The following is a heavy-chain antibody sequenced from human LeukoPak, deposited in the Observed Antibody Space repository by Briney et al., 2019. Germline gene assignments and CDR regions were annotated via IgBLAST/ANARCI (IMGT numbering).Heavy chain of an antibody. Sequence: GRSLRLSCAAPGFTFSNCGMHWVRQAPGKGLEWVAVIWYDGSYKYYADSVKGRFTISRDNSKNTLYLQMNSLRAEDTAVYYCAKDFYVGPVLARYFDYWGQGTLVTVSS. CDR1: GFTFSNCG. J-gene: IGHJ4*02. D-gene: IGHD2-8*02. CDR3: AKDFYVGPVLARYFDY. CDR2: IWYDGSYK. V-gene: IGHV3-33*06.